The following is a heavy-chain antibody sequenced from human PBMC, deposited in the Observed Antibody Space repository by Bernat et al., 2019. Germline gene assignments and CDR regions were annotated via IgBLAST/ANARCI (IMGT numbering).Heavy chain of an antibody. CDR3: ATSSGPYDYVWGSYRYTNYFDY. CDR1: GYSFTSYW. D-gene: IGHD3-16*02. V-gene: IGHV5-51*03. Sequence: EVQLVQSGAEVKKRGESLKISCKGSGYSFTSYWIGWVRQMPGKGLEWMGIIYPGDSDTRYSPSFQGQVTISADKSISTAYLQWSSLKASDTAMYYCATSSGPYDYVWGSYRYTNYFDYWGQGTLVTVSS. J-gene: IGHJ4*02. CDR2: IYPGDSDT.